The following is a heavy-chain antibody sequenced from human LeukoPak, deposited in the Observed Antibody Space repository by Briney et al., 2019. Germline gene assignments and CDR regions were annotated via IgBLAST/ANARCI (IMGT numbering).Heavy chain of an antibody. V-gene: IGHV3-23*01. D-gene: IGHD3-16*01. Sequence: PGGSLRLSCAASGFTLSSYAMSWVRQAPGKGLEWVSAISDTGNTYHADSVKGRFTISRDNAKNSLYLQMNSLRAEDTALYYCAKDFHRLGEFDAFDIWGQGTMVTVSS. CDR2: ISDTGNT. CDR3: AKDFHRLGEFDAFDI. CDR1: GFTLSSYA. J-gene: IGHJ3*02.